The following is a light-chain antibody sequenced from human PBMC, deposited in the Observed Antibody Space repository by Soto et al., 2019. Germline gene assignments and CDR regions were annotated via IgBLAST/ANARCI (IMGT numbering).Light chain of an antibody. Sequence: EIGMTQSLATLSLSPGERATLSFRASQSVNIYLAWYQQKPGKAPRLLIYDASNRATGIPAKFSGSGSGTEFTLPISSLQSEDSATYYCQQYNSFPGTFGQGTKVDIK. CDR1: QSVNIY. CDR3: QQYNSFPGT. J-gene: IGKJ1*01. V-gene: IGKV3D-15*01. CDR2: DAS.